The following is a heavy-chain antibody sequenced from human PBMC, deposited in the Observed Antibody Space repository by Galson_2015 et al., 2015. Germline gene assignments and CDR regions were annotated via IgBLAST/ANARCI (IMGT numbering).Heavy chain of an antibody. D-gene: IGHD2-8*01. V-gene: IGHV6-1*01. Sequence: CAISGDSVSSSIGAWNWIRQSPSRGLEWLGRTYYRSKWYNEYAVSVKSRMTINPDTSKNQFSLQLNSVTPEDTAVYYCARGVTKFDYWGQGTLVAVSS. CDR3: ARGVTKFDY. CDR1: GDSVSSSIGA. J-gene: IGHJ4*02. CDR2: TYYRSKWYN.